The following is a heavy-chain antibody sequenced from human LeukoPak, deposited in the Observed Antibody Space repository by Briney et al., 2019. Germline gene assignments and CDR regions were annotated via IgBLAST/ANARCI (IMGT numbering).Heavy chain of an antibody. CDR1: GYTFTSHD. D-gene: IGHD2-15*01. V-gene: IGHV1-8*03. J-gene: IGHJ6*03. Sequence: ASVKVSCKASGYTFTSHDINWVRQATGQGLEWMGWVSPNSANTGYAQKFQGRVTITRNTSISTAYLELGSLRSEDTAVYYCARAAATPVFSYYMDVWGKGTMVTVSS. CDR2: VSPNSANT. CDR3: ARAAATPVFSYYMDV.